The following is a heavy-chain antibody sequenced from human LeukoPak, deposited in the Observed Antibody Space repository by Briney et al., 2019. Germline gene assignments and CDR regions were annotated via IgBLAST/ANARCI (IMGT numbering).Heavy chain of an antibody. V-gene: IGHV3-23*01. J-gene: IGHJ4*02. CDR3: AKDSKYSSSWYVAGFDY. CDR2: ISGSGGGT. D-gene: IGHD6-13*01. CDR1: GFTFSSYA. Sequence: PGGSLRLSCAASGFTFSSYAMSWVRQAPGKGLEWVSAISGSGGGTYYADSVKGRFTISRDNSKNTLYLQMNSLRAEDTAVYYCAKDSKYSSSWYVAGFDYWGQGTLVTVSS.